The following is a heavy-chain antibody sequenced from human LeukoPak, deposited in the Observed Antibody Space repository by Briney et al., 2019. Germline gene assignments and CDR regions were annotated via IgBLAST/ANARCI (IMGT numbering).Heavy chain of an antibody. Sequence: SETLSLTCTVSGGSVSSGSYYWSWIQQPPGKGLEWIGYIYYSGSTNYNPSLKSRVTISVDTSKNQFSLKLSSVTAADTAVYYCARAAFDFWSGYPTNWFDPWGQGTLVTVSS. CDR3: ARAAFDFWSGYPTNWFDP. V-gene: IGHV4-61*01. CDR2: IYYSGST. D-gene: IGHD3-3*01. J-gene: IGHJ5*02. CDR1: GGSVSSGSYY.